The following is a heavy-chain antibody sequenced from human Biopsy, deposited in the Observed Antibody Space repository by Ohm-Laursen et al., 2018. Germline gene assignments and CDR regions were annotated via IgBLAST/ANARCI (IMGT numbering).Heavy chain of an antibody. CDR2: ISWSNDNI. D-gene: IGHD3-10*01. V-gene: IGHV3-9*01. J-gene: IGHJ6*02. CDR1: GFNFNHYA. CDR3: AKVRKGFGESGSQYNSDMDV. Sequence: SLRLSCSAAGFNFNHYAMQWVRQVPGKGLEWVSSISWSNDNIHYADSVKGRFTISRDNAKNSLYLQMSSLRAEDTAFYYCAKVRKGFGESGSQYNSDMDVWGQGTTVTVSS.